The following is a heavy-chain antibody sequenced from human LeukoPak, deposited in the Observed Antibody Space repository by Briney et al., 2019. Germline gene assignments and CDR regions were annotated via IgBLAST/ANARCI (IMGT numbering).Heavy chain of an antibody. V-gene: IGHV3-74*01. CDR3: ARDISRTMDV. D-gene: IGHD3-9*01. J-gene: IGHJ6*02. Sequence: GGSLRLSCVASGFTFSSRWMHWVRQAPGKGLVWVSIINTDGSTTRYADFVEGRFTTSRDNARNTLYLEMNSLRVEDTAVYFCARDISRTMDVWGQGTTVTV. CDR1: GFTFSSRW. CDR2: INTDGSTT.